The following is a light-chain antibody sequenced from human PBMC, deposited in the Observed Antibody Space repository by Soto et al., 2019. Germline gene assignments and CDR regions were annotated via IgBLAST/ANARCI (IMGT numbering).Light chain of an antibody. V-gene: IGKV3-15*01. CDR3: QQYNNWPRDT. Sequence: EIVMTQSPATLSVSPGERATLSCRASQSVSSNLAWYQQKPGQAPRLLIYGASTRATGIPGRFSGSGSGTEFTLTISSLQSEDLAVYYCQQYNNWPRDTFGQGTKLEIK. CDR1: QSVSSN. J-gene: IGKJ2*01. CDR2: GAS.